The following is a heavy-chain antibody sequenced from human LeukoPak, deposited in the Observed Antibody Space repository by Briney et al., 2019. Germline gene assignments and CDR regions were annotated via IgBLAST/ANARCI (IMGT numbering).Heavy chain of an antibody. CDR2: IRYDGSNK. CDR1: GFTFSSYG. CDR3: AKPDGYGSGSYYVLDY. V-gene: IGHV3-30*02. D-gene: IGHD3-10*01. J-gene: IGHJ4*02. Sequence: GGSLRLSCAASGFTFSSYGMHWVRQAPGKGLEWVAFIRYDGSNKYYADSVKGRFTNSRDNSKNTLYLQMNSLRAEDTAVYYCAKPDGYGSGSYYVLDYWGQGTLVTVSS.